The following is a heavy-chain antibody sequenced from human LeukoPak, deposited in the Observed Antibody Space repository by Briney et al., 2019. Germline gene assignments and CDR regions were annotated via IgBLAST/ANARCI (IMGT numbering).Heavy chain of an antibody. J-gene: IGHJ4*02. CDR3: AKDLSGGYDYFDY. D-gene: IGHD5-12*01. V-gene: IGHV3-23*01. Sequence: GGSLRLSCAASGFTFSSYAMSWVRQAPGKGLEWVSAISGGGGTTYYTDSVKGRFTISRDNSKNTLYLQMNGLRAEDTAVYYCAKDLSGGYDYFDYWGQGTLVTVSS. CDR1: GFTFSSYA. CDR2: ISGGGGTT.